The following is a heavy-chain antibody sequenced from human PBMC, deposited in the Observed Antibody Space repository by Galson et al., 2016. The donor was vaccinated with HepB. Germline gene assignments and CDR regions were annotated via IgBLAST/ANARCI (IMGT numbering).Heavy chain of an antibody. V-gene: IGHV3-66*02. CDR2: IYSDGSA. Sequence: SLRLSCAASGFVVSTKYMSWVRQAPGKGLEWVSVIYSDGSAYYADSVKGRFTISRDISKNMVDLQMSNLRAEDTAVYYCAREKGYLTNWFFDLWGRGTLVTVSS. J-gene: IGHJ2*01. CDR1: GFVVSTKY. D-gene: IGHD3-16*02. CDR3: AREKGYLTNWFFDL.